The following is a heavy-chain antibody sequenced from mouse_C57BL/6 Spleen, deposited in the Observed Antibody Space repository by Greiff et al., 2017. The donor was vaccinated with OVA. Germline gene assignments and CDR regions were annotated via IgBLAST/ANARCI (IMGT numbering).Heavy chain of an antibody. CDR2: IDPSDSYT. Sequence: QVQLQQPGAELVMPGASVKLSCKASGYTFTSYWMHWVKQRPGQGLEWIGEIDPSDSYTNYNQKFKGKSTLTVDKSSSTAYMQLSSLTSEDSAVYYCARSPGRAMDYWGQGTSVTVSS. CDR3: ARSPGRAMDY. J-gene: IGHJ4*01. V-gene: IGHV1-69*01. CDR1: GYTFTSYW.